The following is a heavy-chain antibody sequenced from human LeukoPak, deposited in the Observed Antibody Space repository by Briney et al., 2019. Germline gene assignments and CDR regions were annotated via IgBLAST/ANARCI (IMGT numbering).Heavy chain of an antibody. Sequence: GGSLRLSCAASGFSFSSYWMHWVRQAPGKGLVWVSRIKSDGRTNYADSVKGRFTISRDNAKNTVSLQMNSLRAEDTGVYYCARAPSEIGGYYPEYFRHWGQGTLVTVSS. V-gene: IGHV3-74*01. CDR3: ARAPSEIGGYYPEYFRH. CDR1: GFSFSSYW. J-gene: IGHJ1*01. D-gene: IGHD3-22*01. CDR2: IKSDGRT.